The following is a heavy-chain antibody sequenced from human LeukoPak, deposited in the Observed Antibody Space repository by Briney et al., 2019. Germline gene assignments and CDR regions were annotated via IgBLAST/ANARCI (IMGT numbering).Heavy chain of an antibody. CDR3: AVAPGPVYSSNWFYY. Sequence: GGSLRLSCVVSGFNFVAYSMNWVRQAPGKGLEWVSSITTTSGYINYADSVRGRFTISRDSAKNSLYLQLSSLRAEDTAVYYCAVAPGPVYSSNWFYYWGQGTLVTVSS. D-gene: IGHD6-13*01. CDR1: GFNFVAYS. J-gene: IGHJ5*01. V-gene: IGHV3-21*01. CDR2: ITTTSGYI.